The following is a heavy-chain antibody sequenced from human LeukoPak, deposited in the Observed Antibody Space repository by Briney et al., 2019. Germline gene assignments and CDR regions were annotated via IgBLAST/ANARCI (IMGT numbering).Heavy chain of an antibody. Sequence: GESLKISCKGSGYSFTSYWIGWVRQMPGKGLEWMGIIYPGDSDTRYSPSFQGQVTISADKSISTAYLQWSSLKASDTAMYYCVTTPRRSYYYYGMDVWGQGTTVTVSS. CDR3: VTTPRRSYYYYGMDV. J-gene: IGHJ6*02. CDR1: GYSFTSYW. CDR2: IYPGDSDT. V-gene: IGHV5-51*01.